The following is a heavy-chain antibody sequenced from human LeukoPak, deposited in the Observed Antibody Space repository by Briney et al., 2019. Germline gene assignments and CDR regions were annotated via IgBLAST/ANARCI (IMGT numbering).Heavy chain of an antibody. V-gene: IGHV2-70*01. CDR3: ARSNTRRGAFDI. CDR2: IDWDEDK. D-gene: IGHD2-2*01. Sequence: ESGPTLLNPTQTLTLTCTFSGFSLRTGGMGVSWIRQPPGKALEWLALIDWDEDKYYSTTRKTRLTISKDTAKDEEVLTMTNMDPVDTATYYCARSNTRRGAFDIWGQGTMVTASS. CDR1: GFSLRTGGMG. J-gene: IGHJ3*02.